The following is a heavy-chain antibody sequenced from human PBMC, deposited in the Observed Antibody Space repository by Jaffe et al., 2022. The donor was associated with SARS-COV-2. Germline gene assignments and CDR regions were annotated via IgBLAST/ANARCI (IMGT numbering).Heavy chain of an antibody. D-gene: IGHD6-6*01. V-gene: IGHV4-34*01. Sequence: QVQLQQWGAGLLKPSETLSLTCAVYGGSFSGYYWSWIRQPPGKGLEWIGEINHSGSTNYNPSLKSRVTISVDTSKNQFSLKLSSVTAADTAVYYCARMEVLIISARPGLGYYYGMDVWGQGTTVTVSS. CDR2: INHSGST. CDR3: ARMEVLIISARPGLGYYYGMDV. CDR1: GGSFSGYY. J-gene: IGHJ6*02.